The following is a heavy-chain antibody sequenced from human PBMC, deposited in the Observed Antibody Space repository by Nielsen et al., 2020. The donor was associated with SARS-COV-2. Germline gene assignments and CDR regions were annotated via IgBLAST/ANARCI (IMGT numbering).Heavy chain of an antibody. CDR1: GGSISTYY. D-gene: IGHD3-16*01. CDR3: ARQRGRGWYFDL. CDR2: VSYSGRT. V-gene: IGHV4-59*08. Sequence: SETLSLTCTVSGGSISTYYWSWIRQSPGKGVEWIAQVSYSGRTDYKPSPSLARRVTISVDTSKNQVSLQLSSVTAADTALYYCARQRGRGWYFDLWGRGTLVTVSS. J-gene: IGHJ2*01.